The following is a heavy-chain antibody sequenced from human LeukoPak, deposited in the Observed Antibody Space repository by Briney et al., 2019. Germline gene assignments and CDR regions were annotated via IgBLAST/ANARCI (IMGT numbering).Heavy chain of an antibody. Sequence: SETLSLTCTVSGVSFNAHYWSWIRQSPGKGLEWIGEVSPGGYIKYNPSLKSRVTISVDTSESQLSLRLSSVTAVDTAMYYCARIRCGHTGDICYNHWAQGTLVTVSS. CDR1: GVSFNAHY. CDR3: ARIRCGHTGDICYNH. CDR2: VSPGGYI. V-gene: IGHV4-34*01. D-gene: IGHD2-8*02. J-gene: IGHJ5*02.